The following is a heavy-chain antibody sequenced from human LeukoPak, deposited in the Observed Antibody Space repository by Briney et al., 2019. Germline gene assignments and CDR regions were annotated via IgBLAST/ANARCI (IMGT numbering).Heavy chain of an antibody. Sequence: TGGSLRLSCAASGFTFSSYAMSRVRQAPGKGLEWVSAISGSGGSTYYADSVKGRFTISRDNSKNTLYLQMNSLRAEDTAVYYCAKDYYGSGSYGFFDYWGQGTLVTVSS. D-gene: IGHD3-10*01. J-gene: IGHJ4*02. CDR2: ISGSGGST. CDR3: AKDYYGSGSYGFFDY. V-gene: IGHV3-23*01. CDR1: GFTFSSYA.